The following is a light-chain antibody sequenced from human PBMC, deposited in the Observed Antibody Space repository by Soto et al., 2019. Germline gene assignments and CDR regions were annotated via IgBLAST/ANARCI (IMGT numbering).Light chain of an antibody. Sequence: EIVLTQSPPNMSLSPGERATLSCRASQSVSSYFAWYQQNPGQAPRLLIYDASNRATGIPARFSGSGSGTDFTLTISSLQPEDFATYYCQQLNSYPLTCGGGTRWIS. CDR3: QQLNSYPLT. J-gene: IGKJ4*01. CDR1: QSVSSY. V-gene: IGKV3-11*01. CDR2: DAS.